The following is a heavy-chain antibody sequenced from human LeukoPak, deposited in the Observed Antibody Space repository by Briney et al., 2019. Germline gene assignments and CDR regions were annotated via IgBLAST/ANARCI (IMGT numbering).Heavy chain of an antibody. Sequence: PSETLSLTCAVYGETFIHNFWTWIRQPPGKGLEWIGQINHSGSTYYNPSLKSRVTILVDTSKNQSSLKLTTVTAADTAVYYCARAMPYFYGSIAVPGTIDYWGQGILVTVSS. CDR1: GETFIHNF. D-gene: IGHD6-19*01. CDR2: INHSGST. CDR3: ARAMPYFYGSIAVPGTIDY. J-gene: IGHJ4*02. V-gene: IGHV4-34*01.